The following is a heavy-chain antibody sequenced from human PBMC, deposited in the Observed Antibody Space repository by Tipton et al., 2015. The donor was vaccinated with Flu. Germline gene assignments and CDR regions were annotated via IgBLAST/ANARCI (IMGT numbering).Heavy chain of an antibody. D-gene: IGHD4-11*01. CDR1: GDSIGSTYY. CDR3: AGRDYSNYVSEPRNWFDP. J-gene: IGHJ5*02. Sequence: TPSLTCSVSGDSIGSTYYWGWIRQPPGKGLEWIGNIHRTGNTYFNPSLTSRVTISVDRSKNQFSLRLTSVTAADTAVYYCAGRDYSNYVSEPRNWFDPWGQGTLVTVSS. CDR2: IHRTGNT. V-gene: IGHV4-38-2*01.